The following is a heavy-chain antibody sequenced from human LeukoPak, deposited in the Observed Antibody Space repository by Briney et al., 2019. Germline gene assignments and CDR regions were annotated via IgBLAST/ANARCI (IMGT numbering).Heavy chain of an antibody. CDR1: GYTFTSYG. CDR2: ISAYNGNT. Sequence: ASVKVSCKASGYTFTSYGISWVRQAPGRGLEWMGWISAYNGNTNYAQKLQGRVTMTTDTSTSTAYMELRSLRADDTAVYYCARDQAVAGTGGRYFDYWGQGTLVTVSS. V-gene: IGHV1-18*01. D-gene: IGHD6-19*01. CDR3: ARDQAVAGTGGRYFDY. J-gene: IGHJ4*02.